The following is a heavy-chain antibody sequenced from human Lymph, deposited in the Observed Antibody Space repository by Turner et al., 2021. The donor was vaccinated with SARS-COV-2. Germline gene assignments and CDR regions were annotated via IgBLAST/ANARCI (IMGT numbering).Heavy chain of an antibody. J-gene: IGHJ6*02. CDR2: FYKIGSI. V-gene: IGHV4-59*08. D-gene: IGHD1-1*01. CDR3: ARHQGSTSGYDHGMNV. Sequence: QVQLQESGPGLVRPSETLSLTCTVSGVSISSQSWSWIRQSPGRGLEWFGYFYKIGSIDYNPTLRSRVTISVDTSKNQLSLNLISMTAADTAVYYCARHQGSTSGYDHGMNVWGQGTAVIVSS. CDR1: GVSISSQS.